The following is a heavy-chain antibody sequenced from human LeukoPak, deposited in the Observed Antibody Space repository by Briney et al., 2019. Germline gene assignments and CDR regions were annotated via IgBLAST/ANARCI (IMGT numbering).Heavy chain of an antibody. CDR2: INHSGGT. J-gene: IGHJ6*03. D-gene: IGHD4-23*01. CDR3: ARMDYGGYYYYYYMDV. CDR1: SGSLSGYY. V-gene: IGHV4-34*01. Sequence: SETLSLTCAVYSGSLSGYYWSWIRQPPGKGLEWIGEINHSGGTNYNPSLKSRVTIAVDTSKNQFSLKLTSVTAADTAVYYCARMDYGGYYYYYYMDVWGKGTTVTVSS.